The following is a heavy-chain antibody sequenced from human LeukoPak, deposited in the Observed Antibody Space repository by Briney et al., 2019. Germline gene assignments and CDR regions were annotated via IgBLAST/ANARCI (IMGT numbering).Heavy chain of an antibody. J-gene: IGHJ6*02. V-gene: IGHV3-33*01. CDR3: ARSFCTSATYSKGHYYYVMDV. D-gene: IGHD2-8*01. Sequence: PGGSLRLSCGASGFTFSTYGMHWVRQAPGKGLEWVAVIWYDGSNKYYADSVKGRFTISRDNSKNTLYLQMNSLRAADTAVYYCARSFCTSATYSKGHYYYVMDVWGQGTTVTVSS. CDR2: IWYDGSNK. CDR1: GFTFSTYG.